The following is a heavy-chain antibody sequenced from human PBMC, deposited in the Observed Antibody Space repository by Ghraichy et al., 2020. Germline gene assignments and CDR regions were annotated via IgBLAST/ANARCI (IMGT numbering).Heavy chain of an antibody. Sequence: SETLSLTCTVSGGSISSYYWSWIRQPPGKGLEWIGYIYYSGSTNYNPSLKSRVTISVDTSNNQFSLKLSSVTAADTAVYYCARDGNWYLDAFDIWGQGTMVTVSS. CDR2: IYYSGST. CDR1: GGSISSYY. V-gene: IGHV4-59*01. D-gene: IGHD1-1*01. CDR3: ARDGNWYLDAFDI. J-gene: IGHJ3*02.